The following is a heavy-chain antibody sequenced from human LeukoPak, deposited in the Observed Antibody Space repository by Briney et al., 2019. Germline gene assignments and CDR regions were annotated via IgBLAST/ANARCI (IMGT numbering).Heavy chain of an antibody. CDR2: ITGRGDST. V-gene: IGHV3-23*01. J-gene: IGHJ3*02. Sequence: PGGSLRLSCAASGFTFSSYAMTWVRQAPGKGLEWVSLITGRGDSTYYADFVKGRFTISRDNSKNTLFLQMTSLRAEDTALYYCAKTVGSAWGDEVFEIWGQGSMVTVSS. CDR3: AKTVGSAWGDEVFEI. D-gene: IGHD6-19*01. CDR1: GFTFSSYA.